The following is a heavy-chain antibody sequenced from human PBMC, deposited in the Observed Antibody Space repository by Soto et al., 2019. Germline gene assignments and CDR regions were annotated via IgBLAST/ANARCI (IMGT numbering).Heavy chain of an antibody. Sequence: SETLSLTCTVSGGSIRSYFWSWIRQAPGKGLEWIGYIYSNEYTDYNPSLKSRVTISVDTSKDQFSLQLKSVTAADTAVYYCARDYNWFDPWGQGTLVTVSS. CDR2: IYSNEYT. J-gene: IGHJ5*02. V-gene: IGHV4-59*08. CDR1: GGSIRSYF. CDR3: ARDYNWFDP.